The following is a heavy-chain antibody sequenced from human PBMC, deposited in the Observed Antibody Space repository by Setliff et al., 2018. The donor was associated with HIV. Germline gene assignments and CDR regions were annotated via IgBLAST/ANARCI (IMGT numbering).Heavy chain of an antibody. CDR1: GAIVSNNH. D-gene: IGHD3-22*01. CDR2: ISSSSSYI. CDR3: ARGRIVVVMDSYYYMDV. V-gene: IGHV3-21*01. Sequence: PGGSLRLSCAVSGAIVSNNHMSWVRQAPGKGLEWVSSISSSSSYIYYADSVKGRFTISRDNAKNSLYLQMNSLRAEDTAVYYCARGRIVVVMDSYYYMDVWGTGTTVTVSS. J-gene: IGHJ6*03.